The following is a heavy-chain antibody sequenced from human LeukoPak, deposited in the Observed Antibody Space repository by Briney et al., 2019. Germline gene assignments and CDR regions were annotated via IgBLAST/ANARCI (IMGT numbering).Heavy chain of an antibody. Sequence: PGGSLRLSCAASGFTFSSYWMSWARQAPGKGLEWVANIKQDGSEKYYVDSVKGRFTISRDNAKNSLYLQMNSLRAEDTAVYYCARGRLELRSWFDPWGQGTLVTVSS. CDR1: GFTFSSYW. V-gene: IGHV3-7*01. J-gene: IGHJ5*02. CDR3: ARGRLELRSWFDP. D-gene: IGHD1-7*01. CDR2: IKQDGSEK.